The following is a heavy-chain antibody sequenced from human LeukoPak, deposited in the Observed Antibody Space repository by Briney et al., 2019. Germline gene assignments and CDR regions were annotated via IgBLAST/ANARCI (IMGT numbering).Heavy chain of an antibody. V-gene: IGHV3-23*01. D-gene: IGHD6-6*01. J-gene: IGHJ4*02. CDR1: GFTFSSYA. CDR2: ISGSGAST. CDR3: AKRYSSSWFFDY. Sequence: PGGSLRLSCAASGFTFSSYAMTWVRQAPGRGLEWVSAISGSGASTYYADSVKGRFTISRDNSKNTLYLRMNSLRAEDTAVYYCAKRYSSSWFFDYWGQGTLVTVSS.